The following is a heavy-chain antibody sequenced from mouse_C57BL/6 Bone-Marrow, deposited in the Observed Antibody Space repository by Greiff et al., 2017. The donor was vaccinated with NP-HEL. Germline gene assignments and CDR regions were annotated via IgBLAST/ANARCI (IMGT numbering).Heavy chain of an antibody. CDR3: ASYAWFAY. CDR1: GYAFTNYL. J-gene: IGHJ3*01. Sequence: QVQLQQSGAELVRPGTSVKVSCKASGYAFTNYLIEWVKQRPGLGLEWIGVINPGSGGTNYNEKIKGKATLTADKSSSTAYMHLSSLTSEDSAVYFCASYAWFAYWGQGTLVTVSA. V-gene: IGHV1-54*01. CDR2: INPGSGGT. D-gene: IGHD1-1*01.